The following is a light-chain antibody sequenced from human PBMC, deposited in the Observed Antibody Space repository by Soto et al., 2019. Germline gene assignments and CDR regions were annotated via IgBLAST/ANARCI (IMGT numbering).Light chain of an antibody. J-gene: IGKJ4*02. CDR3: QQYEDYPLT. CDR1: QGINNN. V-gene: IGKV1-16*01. CDR2: FIS. Sequence: DIQMTQSPSSLSASIGDRVTITCRASQGINNNLAWFQQKPGKGPKSLISFISTLQGGVPSRFSGSRSGKDFTLTISNLQPEDSATYHCQQYEDYPLTFGGGTKVEI.